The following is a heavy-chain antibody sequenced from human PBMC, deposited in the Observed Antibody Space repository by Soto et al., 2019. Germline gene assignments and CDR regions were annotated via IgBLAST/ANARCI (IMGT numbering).Heavy chain of an antibody. D-gene: IGHD5-12*01. V-gene: IGHV1-69*06. CDR2: IIPIFGTA. CDR3: ARGTPRGYSGYDHDAFDI. Sequence: QVQLVQSGAEVKKPGSSVKVSCKASGGTFSSYAISWVRQAPGQGHEWMGGIIPIFGTANYAQKFQCRVTITADKSTSTAYMELSSLRSEDTAVYYCARGTPRGYSGYDHDAFDIWGQGTMVTVSS. CDR1: GGTFSSYA. J-gene: IGHJ3*02.